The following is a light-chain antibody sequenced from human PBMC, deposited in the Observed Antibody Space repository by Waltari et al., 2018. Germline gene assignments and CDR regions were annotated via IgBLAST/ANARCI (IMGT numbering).Light chain of an antibody. J-gene: IGLJ1*01. V-gene: IGLV3-21*04. CDR1: NIGSYS. CDR3: QVWHAAIDPGV. CDR2: YGS. Sequence: SYVLSQPPSVSVAPGETARITCGGDNIGSYSVHWYQQKPGQAPGLGISYGSDRRPGIPERLSGSNSGNTATLTITRVEAGDEANYFCQVWHAAIDPGVFGTGTDVTVL.